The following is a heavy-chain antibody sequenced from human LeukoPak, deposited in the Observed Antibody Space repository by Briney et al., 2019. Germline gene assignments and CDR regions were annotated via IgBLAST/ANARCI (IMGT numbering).Heavy chain of an antibody. V-gene: IGHV4-34*01. CDR3: ARVGSCAFDY. J-gene: IGHJ4*02. CDR1: GGSFCGYY. Sequence: SETLSLTCAVCGGSFCGYYWSWIRQPPGKGLEWIGEINHSGSTNYNPSLKSRVTISVDTSKNQFSLKLSSVTAADTAVYYCARVGSCAFDYWGQGTLVTVSS. CDR2: INHSGST. D-gene: IGHD3-16*01.